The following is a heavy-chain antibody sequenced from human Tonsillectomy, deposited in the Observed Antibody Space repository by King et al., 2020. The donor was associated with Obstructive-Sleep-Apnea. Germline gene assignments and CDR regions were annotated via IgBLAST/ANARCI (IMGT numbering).Heavy chain of an antibody. J-gene: IGHJ3*01. Sequence: QLVQSGAEVKKPGASVKVSCKAYGYTFTGYYMHWVRQAPGQGLEWMGWIHPGSGGTNYAQKFQGRVTVTRDTSISSAYMELRGLKSDDTAVYYCATFEERGFTVVTPGLPAFDFWGQGTMVTVSS. V-gene: IGHV1-2*02. CDR1: GYTFTGYY. CDR2: IHPGSGGT. CDR3: ATFEERGFTVVTPGLPAFDF. D-gene: IGHD4-23*01.